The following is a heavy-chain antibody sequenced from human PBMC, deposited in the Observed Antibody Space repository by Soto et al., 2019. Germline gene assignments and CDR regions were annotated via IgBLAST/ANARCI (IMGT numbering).Heavy chain of an antibody. Sequence: PSETLSLTCTVSGGFMTHYYWSWIRQPPGKGLEWIGYIYYSGGTNYNPSLKSRVTISEDTWKNQFSLKLSSVTAADTAVYYCARLGHYDSTGYDAFDIWGQGIMVTV. V-gene: IGHV4-59*08. CDR3: ARLGHYDSTGYDAFDI. D-gene: IGHD3-22*01. CDR2: IYYSGGT. CDR1: GGFMTHYY. J-gene: IGHJ3*02.